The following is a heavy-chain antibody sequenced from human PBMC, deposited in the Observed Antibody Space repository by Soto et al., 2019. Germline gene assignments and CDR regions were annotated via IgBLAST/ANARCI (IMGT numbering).Heavy chain of an antibody. CDR1: GDTFSNYA. J-gene: IGHJ3*02. CDR3: ARGIRYFDLPPAFDI. CDR2: IIPLFGTA. Sequence: VASVKVSCKASGDTFSNYAISWVRQAPGQGLEWMGGIIPLFGTANNAQKFQGRVTIIADESTSTAYMELSSLRSEDTAVYYCARGIRYFDLPPAFDIWGQGTMVTVSS. D-gene: IGHD3-9*01. V-gene: IGHV1-69*13.